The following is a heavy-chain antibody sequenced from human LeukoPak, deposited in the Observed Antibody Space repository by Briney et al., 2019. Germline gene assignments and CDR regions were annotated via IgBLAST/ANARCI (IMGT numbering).Heavy chain of an antibody. CDR2: NSGSGGST. D-gene: IGHD7-27*01. CDR1: GFTFSSYA. CDR3: ARAADSGGNWGQNWFDP. J-gene: IGHJ5*02. Sequence: GGSLRLSCAASGFTFSSYAMSWVRQAPGKGLEWVSANSGSGGSTYYADSVKGRFTISRDNSKNTLYLQMNSLRAEDTAVYYCARAADSGGNWGQNWFDPWGQGTLVTVSS. V-gene: IGHV3-23*01.